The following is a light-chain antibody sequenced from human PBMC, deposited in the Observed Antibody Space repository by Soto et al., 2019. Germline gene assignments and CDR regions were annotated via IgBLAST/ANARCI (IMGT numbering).Light chain of an antibody. CDR3: SSYTTNSTPYV. CDR1: SSDVGGYNY. J-gene: IGLJ1*01. CDR2: EVS. V-gene: IGLV2-14*01. Sequence: QSVLTQPASVSGSPGQSITISCTGSSSDVGGYNYVSWYQQHPGKAPKLIIYEVSNRPSGVSNRFSGSKSGNTASLTISGLQAEEEADYYCSSYTTNSTPYVFGTGTKV.